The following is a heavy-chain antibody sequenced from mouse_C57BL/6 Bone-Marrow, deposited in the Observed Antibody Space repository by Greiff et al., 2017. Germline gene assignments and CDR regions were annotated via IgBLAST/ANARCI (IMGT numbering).Heavy chain of an antibody. D-gene: IGHD2-3*01. V-gene: IGHV1-26*01. Sequence: VQLQQSGPELVKPGASVKISCKASGYTFTDYYMNWVQQSHGKSLEWIGDITPNNGGTSYNQKFKGKGTLTVDKSSSTAYMELRSLTSEDSAIYYCARGPIYDGYFQFAYWGQGTLVTVSA. CDR3: ARGPIYDGYFQFAY. CDR2: ITPNNGGT. J-gene: IGHJ3*01. CDR1: GYTFTDYY.